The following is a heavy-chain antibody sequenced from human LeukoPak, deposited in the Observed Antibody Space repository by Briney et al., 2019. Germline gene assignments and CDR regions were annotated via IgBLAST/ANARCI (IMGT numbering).Heavy chain of an antibody. V-gene: IGHV3-30*02. D-gene: IGHD3-3*01. CDR3: AELFGGATREDDP. CDR2: IRYDGSNK. J-gene: IGHJ5*02. Sequence: GGSLRLSCAASGFTFSSYGMHWVRQAPGKGLEWVAFIRYDGSNKYYADSVKGRFTISRDNSKNTLYLHVNSLRAEDTAVYYCAELFGGATREDDPWGQGTLVTVSS. CDR1: GFTFSSYG.